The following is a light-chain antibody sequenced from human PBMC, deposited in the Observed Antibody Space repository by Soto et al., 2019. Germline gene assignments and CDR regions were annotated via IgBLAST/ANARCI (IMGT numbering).Light chain of an antibody. CDR3: QHYGSSPR. Sequence: EIVLTKSPGTLSLSPGERATLSCRASQSVTTSYLAWYQRKPGQAPRLLIYGASSRATGIPNRFSGSGSGTDFTLTISRLEPEDCAVYYCQHYGSSPRFGQGTKVEIK. CDR2: GAS. CDR1: QSVTTSY. J-gene: IGKJ1*01. V-gene: IGKV3-20*01.